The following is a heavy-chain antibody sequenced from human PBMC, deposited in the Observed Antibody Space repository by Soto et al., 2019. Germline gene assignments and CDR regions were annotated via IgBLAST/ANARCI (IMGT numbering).Heavy chain of an antibody. J-gene: IGHJ4*02. Sequence: SETLSLTCAVYGGSFSGYYWSWIRQPPGKGLEWIGEINHSGSTNYNPSLKSRVTISVDTSKNQFSLKLSSVTAADTAVYYCARTYYDFWSGHPPHYFDYWGQGTLVTVSS. CDR2: INHSGST. V-gene: IGHV4-34*01. D-gene: IGHD3-3*01. CDR3: ARTYYDFWSGHPPHYFDY. CDR1: GGSFSGYY.